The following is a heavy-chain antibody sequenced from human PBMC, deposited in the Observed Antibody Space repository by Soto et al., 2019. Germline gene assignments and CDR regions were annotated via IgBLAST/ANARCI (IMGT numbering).Heavy chain of an antibody. J-gene: IGHJ5*02. CDR3: AIHSTGYEDS. Sequence: GESLKISCKASGYSFNTYWIGWVRQMPGKGLEWMAIIHPSDFDTRYSPSFQGQVTISADKSISTVYLQWSNLRASDTAMYYCAIHSTGYEDSWGQGTLVTVSS. CDR2: IHPSDFDT. V-gene: IGHV5-51*01. D-gene: IGHD5-12*01. CDR1: GYSFNTYW.